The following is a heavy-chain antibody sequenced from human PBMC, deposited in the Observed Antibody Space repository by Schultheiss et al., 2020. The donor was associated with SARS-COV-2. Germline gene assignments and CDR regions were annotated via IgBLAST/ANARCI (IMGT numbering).Heavy chain of an antibody. CDR2: IYSGGST. Sequence: GESLKISCAASGFTFDDYGMSWVRQAPGKGLEWVSVIYSGGSTYYADSVKGRFTISRDNSKNTLYLQMNSLRAGDTAVYYCARADDYDYYYGMDVWGQGTTVTVSS. J-gene: IGHJ6*02. CDR1: GFTFDDYG. V-gene: IGHV3-66*01. CDR3: ARADDYDYYYGMDV.